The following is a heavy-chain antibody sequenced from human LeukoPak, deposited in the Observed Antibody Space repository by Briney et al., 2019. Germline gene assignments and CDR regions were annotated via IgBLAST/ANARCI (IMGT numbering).Heavy chain of an antibody. J-gene: IGHJ5*02. CDR2: IHYSGST. CDR3: ARRYGSGSYYKFDP. V-gene: IGHV4-30-4*08. CDR1: GGSISSGDYY. Sequence: PSQTLSLTCTVSGGSISSGDYYWSWIRQPPGKGLEWIGYIHYSGSTNYNPSLKSRVTISADTSKNQFSLNLSSVTAADTAVYYCARRYGSGSYYKFDPWGQGTLVTVSS. D-gene: IGHD3-10*01.